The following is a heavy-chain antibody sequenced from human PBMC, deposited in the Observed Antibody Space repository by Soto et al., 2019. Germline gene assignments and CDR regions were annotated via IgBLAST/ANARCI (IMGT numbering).Heavy chain of an antibody. Sequence: SETLSLTCTVSGDSVSSGSYFWTWIRQPPGKGLEWIGYIYYNGSTNYNPSLQSRVTISVDTSTNQFSLKLTSVTAADTAFYYCARDIRGYSRAFDYWGQGTLVTVSS. D-gene: IGHD5-18*01. CDR2: IYYNGST. CDR1: GDSVSSGSYF. V-gene: IGHV4-61*01. CDR3: ARDIRGYSRAFDY. J-gene: IGHJ4*02.